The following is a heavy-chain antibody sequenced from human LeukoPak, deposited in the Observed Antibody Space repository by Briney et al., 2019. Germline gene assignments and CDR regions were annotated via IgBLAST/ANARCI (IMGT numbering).Heavy chain of an antibody. V-gene: IGHV1-46*01. D-gene: IGHD1-26*01. CDR1: GYTFTGYY. CDR2: INPSGGST. CDR3: AREWVVGATIDY. J-gene: IGHJ4*02. Sequence: EASVKVSCKASGYTFTGYYMHWVRQAPGQGLEWMGIINPSGGSTSYAQKFQGRVTMTRDMSTSTVYMELSSLRSEDTAVYYCAREWVVGATIDYWGQGTLVTVSS.